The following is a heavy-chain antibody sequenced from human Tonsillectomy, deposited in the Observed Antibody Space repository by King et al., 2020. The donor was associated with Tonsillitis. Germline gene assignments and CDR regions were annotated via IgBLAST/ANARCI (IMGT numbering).Heavy chain of an antibody. D-gene: IGHD3-22*01. CDR3: ARGSRLGIYYFDY. V-gene: IGHV4-39*01. Sequence: MQLQESGPGLVKPSETLSLTCTVSGGSISSSSYYWGWIRQPPGTGLEWIGSIYYSGSTYYNPSLKSRVTMSVDTSNNQFSLKLSPVTAADTAVYYCARGSRLGIYYFDYWGQGTLVTVSS. CDR2: IYYSGST. CDR1: GGSISSSSYY. J-gene: IGHJ4*02.